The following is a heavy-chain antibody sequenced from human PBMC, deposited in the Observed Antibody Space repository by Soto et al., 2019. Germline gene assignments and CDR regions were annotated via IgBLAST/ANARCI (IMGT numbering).Heavy chain of an antibody. J-gene: IGHJ3*02. D-gene: IGHD2-15*01. CDR2: IWYDGSNK. V-gene: IGHV3-33*01. CDR3: ARDTTVVVDDAFDI. Sequence: GGSLRLSYVASGFTFSSYGMHWVRQAPGKGLEWVAVIWYDGSNKYYADSVKGRFTISRDNSKNTLYLQMNSLRAEDTAVYYCARDTTVVVDDAFDIWVQGTMVTVSS. CDR1: GFTFSSYG.